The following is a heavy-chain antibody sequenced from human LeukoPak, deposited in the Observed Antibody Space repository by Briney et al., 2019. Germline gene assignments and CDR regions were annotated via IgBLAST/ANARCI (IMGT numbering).Heavy chain of an antibody. V-gene: IGHV3-30*02. Sequence: GGSLRLSCAASEFTFSSYGMHWVRQAPGKGLEWVAFIRYDGGNKYYADSVKGRFTISRDNSKNTLYLQMNSLRAEDTAVYYCAKDHLAARSYYFDYWGQGTLVTVSS. CDR1: EFTFSSYG. D-gene: IGHD6-6*01. CDR3: AKDHLAARSYYFDY. CDR2: IRYDGGNK. J-gene: IGHJ4*02.